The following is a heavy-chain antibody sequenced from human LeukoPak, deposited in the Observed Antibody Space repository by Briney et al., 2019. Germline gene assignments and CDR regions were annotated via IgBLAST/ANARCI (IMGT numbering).Heavy chain of an antibody. CDR2: ISSSSSTI. V-gene: IGHV3-48*01. Sequence: GGSLRLSCAASGFTFSSYSMNWVRQAPGKGLEWVSYISSSSSTIYYADSVKGRFTISRDNAKNSLYLQMNSLRAEDTAVYYCARGLHYYDSSGYYYFDYWGQGTLVTVSS. J-gene: IGHJ4*02. CDR3: ARGLHYYDSSGYYYFDY. D-gene: IGHD3-22*01. CDR1: GFTFSSYS.